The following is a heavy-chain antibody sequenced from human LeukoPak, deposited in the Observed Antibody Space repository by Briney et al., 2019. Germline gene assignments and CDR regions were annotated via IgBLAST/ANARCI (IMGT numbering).Heavy chain of an antibody. Sequence: AASVKVSCKASGYTFTSYDINWVRQATGQGLEWMGWMNPNSGNTGFAQKFQGRVTMTRDTSISTAYMELSSLRSEDTAVYYCARGPSPGEYSYGTLHDYWGQGTLVTVSS. CDR2: MNPNSGNT. D-gene: IGHD5-18*01. CDR3: ARGPSPGEYSYGTLHDY. V-gene: IGHV1-8*01. CDR1: GYTFTSYD. J-gene: IGHJ4*02.